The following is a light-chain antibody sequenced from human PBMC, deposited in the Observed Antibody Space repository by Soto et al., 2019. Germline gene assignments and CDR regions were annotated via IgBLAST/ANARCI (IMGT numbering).Light chain of an antibody. CDR3: QQSNNFPPA. Sequence: GDSVTITCRASQNILTFLVWYQQKPGKAPKLLIHGASTLHSGVPSRFSGSGSGTDFTLTISSLQPEDFATYYCQQSNNFPPAFGQGTRVEMK. CDR1: QNILTF. CDR2: GAS. J-gene: IGKJ1*01. V-gene: IGKV1-12*01.